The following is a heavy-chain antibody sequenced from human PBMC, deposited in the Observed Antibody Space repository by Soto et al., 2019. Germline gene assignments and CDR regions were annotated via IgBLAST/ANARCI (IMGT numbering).Heavy chain of an antibody. CDR1: GFTFSSYE. J-gene: IGHJ5*02. V-gene: IGHV3-48*03. D-gene: IGHD4-17*01. CDR3: ARDRDYGEGNWFDP. CDR2: ISSSGSTI. Sequence: GGSLRLSCAASGFTFSSYEMNWVRQATGKGLEWVSYISSSGSTIYYADSVKGRFTISRDNAKNSLYLQMNSLRAEDTAVYYCARDRDYGEGNWFDPWGQGTLVTVS.